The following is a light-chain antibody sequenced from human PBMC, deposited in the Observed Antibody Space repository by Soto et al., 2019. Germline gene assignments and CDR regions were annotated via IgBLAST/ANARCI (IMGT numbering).Light chain of an antibody. J-gene: IGKJ1*01. CDR1: QSVTSN. CDR3: QQRSEWRT. V-gene: IGKV3-15*01. Sequence: EIVMTQSPATLSVSPGERVTFSCRASQSVTSNLAWYQHKPGQAPRLLVYGASAGATGIPARFSGSGSGTEFTLTINSLQSEDFAVYYCQQRSEWRTFGQGTKVDIK. CDR2: GAS.